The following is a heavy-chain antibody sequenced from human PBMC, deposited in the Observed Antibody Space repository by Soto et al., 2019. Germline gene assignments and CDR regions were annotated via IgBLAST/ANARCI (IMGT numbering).Heavy chain of an antibody. CDR1: GFSLTTSGVA. V-gene: IGHV2-5*02. Sequence: QITLKESGHTLVKPTQTLTLTCTFSGFSLTTSGVAVGWIRQPPGKALEWLALIYWDDDKRYSPSLRSRLTIAKDTSKNQVALTMTDMDPVDTGTYSSAQSKGEYYCSMAVRGQGTTVIVSS. D-gene: IGHD1-26*01. CDR2: IYWDDDK. CDR3: AQSKGEYYCSMAV. J-gene: IGHJ6*02.